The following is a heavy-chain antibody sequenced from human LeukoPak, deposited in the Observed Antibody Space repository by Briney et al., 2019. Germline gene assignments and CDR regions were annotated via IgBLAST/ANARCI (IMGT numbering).Heavy chain of an antibody. J-gene: IGHJ4*02. V-gene: IGHV3-21*01. D-gene: IGHD3-3*01. CDR3: TTDLPEHDFWSGYNDY. Sequence: PGGSLRLSCAASGFTFSSYSMNWVRQAPGKGLEWVSSISSSSSYIYYADSVKGRFTISRDNAKNSLYLQMNSLRAEDTAVYYCTTDLPEHDFWSGYNDYWGQGTLVTVSS. CDR1: GFTFSSYS. CDR2: ISSSSSYI.